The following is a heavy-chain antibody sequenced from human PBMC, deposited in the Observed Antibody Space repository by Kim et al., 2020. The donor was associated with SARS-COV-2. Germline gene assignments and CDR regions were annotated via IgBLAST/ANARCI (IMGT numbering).Heavy chain of an antibody. CDR2: ISWNSGSI. J-gene: IGHJ6*02. D-gene: IGHD1-26*01. V-gene: IGHV3-9*01. Sequence: GGSLRLSCAASGFTFDVYAMHWVRQAPGKGLEWVSGISWNSGSIDYADSVRGRFTISRDNAKNSLYLQMNSLRAEDTAFYYCAKAGAIGYDYYGMDVWGHGTTVTVSS. CDR3: AKAGAIGYDYYGMDV. CDR1: GFTFDVYA.